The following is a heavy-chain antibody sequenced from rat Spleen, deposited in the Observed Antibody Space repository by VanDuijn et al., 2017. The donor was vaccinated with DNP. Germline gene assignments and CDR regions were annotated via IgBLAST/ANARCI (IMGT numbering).Heavy chain of an antibody. Sequence: SGFSLTSYHVSWVCQPPGKGLEWMGRIQSGGSTDYNSALKSRLSISRDTSKSQVFLKMNSLQTEDTGIYYCAKGPNFGGWSDYFDYWGQGVMVTVSS. CDR1: GFSLTSYH. D-gene: IGHD1-11*01. V-gene: IGHV2S1*01. J-gene: IGHJ2*01. CDR2: IQSGGST. CDR3: AKGPNFGGWSDYFDY.